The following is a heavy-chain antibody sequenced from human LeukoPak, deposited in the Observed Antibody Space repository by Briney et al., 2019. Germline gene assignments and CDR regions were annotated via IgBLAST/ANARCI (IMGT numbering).Heavy chain of an antibody. CDR3: AIVRAAGSED. V-gene: IGHV3-23*01. J-gene: IGHJ4*02. CDR2: ISGSGGST. CDR1: GFTSSDYY. D-gene: IGHD6-13*01. Sequence: GGSLRLSCAASGFTSSDYYMSWVRQAPGKGLEWVSAISGSGGSTYYADSVKGRFTISRDNSKNTLCLQMNSLRAEDTAVYYCAIVRAAGSEDWGQGTLVTVSS.